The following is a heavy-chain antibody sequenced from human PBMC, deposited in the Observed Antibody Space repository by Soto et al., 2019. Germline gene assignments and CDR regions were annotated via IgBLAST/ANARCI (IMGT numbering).Heavy chain of an antibody. V-gene: IGHV1-2*02. CDR2: INPNSGGT. Sequence: ASVKVSCKASGYTFTGYYMHWVRQAPGQGLEWMGWINPNSGGTKYPQKFQGRVTMTRDTSITTVYMSLTGLKSDDTAVYYCARDLAKGGGSAGFDPWGPGALVTVSS. CDR3: ARDLAKGGGSAGFDP. J-gene: IGHJ5*02. D-gene: IGHD2-15*01. CDR1: GYTFTGYY.